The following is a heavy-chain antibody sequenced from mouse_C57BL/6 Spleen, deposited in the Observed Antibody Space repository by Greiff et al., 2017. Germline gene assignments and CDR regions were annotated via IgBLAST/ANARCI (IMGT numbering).Heavy chain of an antibody. V-gene: IGHV1-80*01. CDR3: ARGDYGSSYWYFDV. J-gene: IGHJ1*03. CDR2: IYPGDGDT. CDR1: GYAISSYW. Sequence: QVHVKQSGAELVKPGASVKISCKASGYAISSYWMNWVKQRPGKGLEWIGQIYPGDGDTNYNGKFKGKDTLTADKSSSTAYMQLSSLTSEDSAVYFCARGDYGSSYWYFDVWGTEATVSVSS. D-gene: IGHD1-1*01.